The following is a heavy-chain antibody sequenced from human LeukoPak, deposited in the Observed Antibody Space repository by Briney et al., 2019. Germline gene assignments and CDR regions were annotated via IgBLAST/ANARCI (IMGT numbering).Heavy chain of an antibody. CDR3: AKVSGGSGWYDFDY. J-gene: IGHJ4*02. CDR1: GFTFSSYA. V-gene: IGHV3-23*01. D-gene: IGHD6-19*01. Sequence: GGSLRLSCAASGFTFSSYAMSWVRQAPGKGLEWVSAISGSGGSTYYADSGKGRFTISRDNSKNTLYLQMNSLRAEDTAVYYCAKVSGGSGWYDFDYWGQGTLVTVSS. CDR2: ISGSGGST.